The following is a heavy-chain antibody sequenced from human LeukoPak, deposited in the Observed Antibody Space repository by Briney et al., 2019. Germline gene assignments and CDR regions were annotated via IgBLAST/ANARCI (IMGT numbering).Heavy chain of an antibody. CDR3: ARDKDVGATLLDP. CDR2: IKQDGSEI. V-gene: IGHV3-7*03. D-gene: IGHD1-26*01. J-gene: IGHJ5*02. CDR1: GFTFSTYW. Sequence: GGSLRLSCAASGFTFSTYWMSWVRQAPGKGLEWVANIKQDGSEIYHVDSVKDRFTTSRDNAKNSLYLQMNSLRVEDTAVYYCARDKDVGATLLDPWGQGTLVTVSS.